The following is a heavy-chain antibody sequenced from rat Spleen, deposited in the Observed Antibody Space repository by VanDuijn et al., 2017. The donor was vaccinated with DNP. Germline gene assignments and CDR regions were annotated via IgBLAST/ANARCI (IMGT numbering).Heavy chain of an antibody. CDR3: ARSSILRIITTDYAMDA. CDR2: INSAGST. CDR1: GYSITSSYR. Sequence: EVQLQESGPGLVKPSQSLSLTCSVTGYSITSSYRWNWIRKFPGNKLEWMGYINSAGSTNYNPSLKSRISITRDTSKNQFFMQVNSVTTEDTATYYCARSSILRIITTDYAMDAWGQGTSVTVSS. D-gene: IGHD1-6*01. V-gene: IGHV3-3*01. J-gene: IGHJ4*01.